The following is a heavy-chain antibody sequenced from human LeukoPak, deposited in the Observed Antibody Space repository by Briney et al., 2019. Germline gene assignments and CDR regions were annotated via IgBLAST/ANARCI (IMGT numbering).Heavy chain of an antibody. Sequence: PSETLSLTCTVSGYSISSGYYWGWIRQPPGKGLEWIGYIYYSGSTNYNPSLKSRVTISVDTSKNQFSLKLNSVTAADTAVYYCARVVAAAGNNWFDPWGQGTLVTVSS. J-gene: IGHJ5*02. CDR1: GYSISSGYY. V-gene: IGHV4-38-2*02. D-gene: IGHD6-13*01. CDR2: IYYSGST. CDR3: ARVVAAAGNNWFDP.